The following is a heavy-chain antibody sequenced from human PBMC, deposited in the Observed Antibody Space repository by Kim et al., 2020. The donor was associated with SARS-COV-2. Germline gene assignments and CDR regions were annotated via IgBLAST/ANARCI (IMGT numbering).Heavy chain of an antibody. CDR2: INHSGST. J-gene: IGHJ5*02. D-gene: IGHD6-13*01. V-gene: IGHV4-34*01. CDR3: AILSSSWPHRNKNWFDP. CDR1: GGSFSGYY. Sequence: SETLSLTCAVYGGSFSGYYWSWIRQPPGKGLEWIGEINHSGSTNYNPSLKSRVTISVDTSKNQFSLKLSSVTAADTAVYYCAILSSSWPHRNKNWFDPWGQGTLVTVSS.